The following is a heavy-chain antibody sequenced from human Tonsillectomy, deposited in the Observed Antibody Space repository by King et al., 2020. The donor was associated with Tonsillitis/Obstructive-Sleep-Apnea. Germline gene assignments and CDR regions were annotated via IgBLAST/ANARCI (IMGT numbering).Heavy chain of an antibody. V-gene: IGHV3-74*01. CDR1: GFIFSNYW. J-gene: IGHJ5*02. D-gene: IGHD1-26*01. CDR2: IKGDGTET. CDR3: AKGGTYYSFPLDL. Sequence: QLVESGGDLVQPGGSLRLSCEASGFIFSNYWVHWVRQAPGRGPVWVSRIKGDGTETNYADSVKGGFTISRDNAENTVFLQMNSLRAKDTAVYYCAKGGTYYSFPLDLWGQGTLVTVSS.